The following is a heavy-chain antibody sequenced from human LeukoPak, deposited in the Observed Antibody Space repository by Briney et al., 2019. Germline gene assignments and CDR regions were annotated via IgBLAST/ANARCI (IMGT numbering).Heavy chain of an antibody. D-gene: IGHD1-26*01. CDR3: ARDGERGSYRLDY. V-gene: IGHV4-31*03. CDR1: GGSINSGGYY. CDR2: IYYSGST. Sequence: SETLSLTCTVSGGSINSGGYYWSWIRQNPGRGLEWIGYIYYSGSTYYNPSLKSRVTISVDTFKNQFSLKLSSVTAADTAVYYCARDGERGSYRLDYWGQGTLVTVSS. J-gene: IGHJ4*02.